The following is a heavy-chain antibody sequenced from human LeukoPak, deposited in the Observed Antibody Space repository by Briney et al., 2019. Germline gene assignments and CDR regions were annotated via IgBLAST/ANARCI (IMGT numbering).Heavy chain of an antibody. D-gene: IGHD3-22*01. CDR2: IYHSGST. J-gene: IGHJ6*03. CDR1: GYSISSGYY. CDR3: ARHEYYDSRGSHYYSYYYMDV. Sequence: SETLSLTCTVSGYSISSGYYWGWTRQSPGKGLQLIGSIYHSGSTYYNSSLKSRVTISVDTSKNQFSLKLSSVTAADTAVYYCARHEYYDSRGSHYYSYYYMDVWGKGTTVTVSS. V-gene: IGHV4-38-2*02.